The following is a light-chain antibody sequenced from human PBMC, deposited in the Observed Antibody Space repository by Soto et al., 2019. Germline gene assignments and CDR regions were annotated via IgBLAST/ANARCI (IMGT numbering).Light chain of an antibody. CDR2: GAS. CDR3: QQYGRSPWT. V-gene: IGKV3-20*01. CDR1: QSVSSSY. J-gene: IGKJ1*01. Sequence: EIVLTQSPGTLSLSPGERATLSCRASQSVSSSYLAWYQQKPGQAPRLLIYGASSRATGIPDRFSGSGSGTDFTLTISRLEPEDFAVYYCQQYGRSPWTFGHGTKVPIK.